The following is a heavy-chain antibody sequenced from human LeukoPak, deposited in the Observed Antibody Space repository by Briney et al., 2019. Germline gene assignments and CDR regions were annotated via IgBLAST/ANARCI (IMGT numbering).Heavy chain of an antibody. CDR3: AKVSTVVYGFIDY. CDR1: GFTFSSYG. D-gene: IGHD4-23*01. V-gene: IGHV3-30*18. Sequence: PGRSLRLSCAASGFTFSSYGMHWVRQAPGKGLEWVAVISYDGSNKYYADSVKGRFTISRDNSKNTLYLQMNSLRAEDTAVYYCAKVSTVVYGFIDYWGQGTLVTVSS. J-gene: IGHJ4*02. CDR2: ISYDGSNK.